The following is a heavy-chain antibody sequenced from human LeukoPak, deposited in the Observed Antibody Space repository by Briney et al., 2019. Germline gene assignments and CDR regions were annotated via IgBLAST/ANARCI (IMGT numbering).Heavy chain of an antibody. CDR3: ARGGNRFGGFYFDY. J-gene: IGHJ4*02. D-gene: IGHD3-10*01. CDR2: IHHSGSS. Sequence: SSETLSLTCTVSADSLSSGGHYWAWIRQLPGKGLESIGFIHHSGSSRHNPSLKDRVAISVDASRKQFALRLSSVTAADTAIYYCARGGNRFGGFYFDYWGQGIQVIVSS. V-gene: IGHV4-31*03. CDR1: ADSLSSGGHY.